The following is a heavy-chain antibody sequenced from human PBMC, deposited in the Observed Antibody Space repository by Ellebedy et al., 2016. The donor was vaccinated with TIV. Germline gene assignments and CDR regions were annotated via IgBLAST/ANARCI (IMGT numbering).Heavy chain of an antibody. Sequence: ASVKVSCKASGGTFNTYTISWVRQAPGQGLEWMRGFIPLFGTPNYAQKFQGRIAITADKSTSTTYLELSSLKSEDTAMYYCAATTFTVFGAVIVNFYGLDVWGQGTVVTVSS. CDR1: GGTFNTYT. D-gene: IGHD3-3*01. V-gene: IGHV1-69*06. CDR3: AATTFTVFGAVIVNFYGLDV. J-gene: IGHJ6*02. CDR2: FIPLFGTP.